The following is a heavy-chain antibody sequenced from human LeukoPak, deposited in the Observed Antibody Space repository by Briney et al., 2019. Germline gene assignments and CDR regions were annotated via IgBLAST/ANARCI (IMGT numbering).Heavy chain of an antibody. D-gene: IGHD2-2*01. Sequence: GGSLRLSCAASGFTFSNYAMSWVRQAPGKGLEWVSTISDSGGGTYYADSVKGRFTISRDNSNNTLYLQMNSLRDDDTAVYYCAGGTYCSSTSSYVHFDFWGQGTLVTVST. CDR3: AGGTYCSSTSSYVHFDF. J-gene: IGHJ4*02. V-gene: IGHV3-23*01. CDR2: ISDSGGGT. CDR1: GFTFSNYA.